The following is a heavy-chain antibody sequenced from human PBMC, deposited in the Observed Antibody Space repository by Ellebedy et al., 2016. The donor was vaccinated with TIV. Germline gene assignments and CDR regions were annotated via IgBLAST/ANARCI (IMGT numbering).Heavy chain of an antibody. CDR2: TYYSWNT. Sequence: MPSETLSLTCTVSGGSISSGDYYWSWIRQPPGKGLEWIGYTYYSWNTYHNPSLKSRVTVSVDTSKNQFALKLSSVTAADTAVYYCARGGDGYIHYWGQGTLVTVSS. V-gene: IGHV4-30-4*01. CDR1: GGSISSGDYY. D-gene: IGHD5-24*01. CDR3: ARGGDGYIHY. J-gene: IGHJ4*02.